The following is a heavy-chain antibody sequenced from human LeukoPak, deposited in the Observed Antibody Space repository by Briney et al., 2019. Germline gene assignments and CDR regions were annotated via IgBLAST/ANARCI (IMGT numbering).Heavy chain of an antibody. Sequence: SETLSLTCAVYGGSFSGYYWSWIRQPPGKGLEWIGEINHSGSTNYNPSLKSRVTISVDTSKNQFSLKLSSVTAADTAVYYCARGPEWARYSAGFDPWGQGTLVTVSS. V-gene: IGHV4-34*01. CDR2: INHSGST. CDR1: GGSFSGYY. CDR3: ARGPEWARYSAGFDP. J-gene: IGHJ5*02. D-gene: IGHD3-3*01.